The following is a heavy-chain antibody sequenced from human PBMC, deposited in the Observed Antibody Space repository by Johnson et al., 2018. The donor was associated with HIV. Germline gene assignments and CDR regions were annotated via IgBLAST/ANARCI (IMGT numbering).Heavy chain of an antibody. D-gene: IGHD5-18*01. CDR2: ISFDGANT. CDR3: ARINVDTTFYRAFDI. J-gene: IGHJ3*02. V-gene: IGHV3-30*04. CDR1: GFTFSSYT. Sequence: QVQLVESGGGVVQPGRSLRLSCAASGFTFSSYTMHWVRQAPGKGLEWVAVISFDGANTYYADSVKSRFTISRDNSKNTLYLQMNSLRVEDTAVYYCARINVDTTFYRAFDIWGQGTMVTVSS.